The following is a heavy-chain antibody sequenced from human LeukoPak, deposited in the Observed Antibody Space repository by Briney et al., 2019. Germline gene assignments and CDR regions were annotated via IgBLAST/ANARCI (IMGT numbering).Heavy chain of an antibody. D-gene: IGHD3-22*01. V-gene: IGHV5-51*01. J-gene: IGHJ4*02. Sequence: HGESLKISRKGSGYSFTSYWIGWVRQMPGKGLEWMGIIHPGDSDTRYSPSFQGQVTISADKSIRTAYLQWSSLKASDTAMYYCARQEYYYDSIGYHYPDYWGQGNLVTVSS. CDR2: IHPGDSDT. CDR3: ARQEYYYDSIGYHYPDY. CDR1: GYSFTSYW.